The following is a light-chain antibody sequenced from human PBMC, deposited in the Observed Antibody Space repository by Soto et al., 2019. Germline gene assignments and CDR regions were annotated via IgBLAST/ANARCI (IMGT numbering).Light chain of an antibody. V-gene: IGKV2D-29*02. CDR3: MQSTQLPPT. Sequence: DVVMTQTPLYLSVAPGQPASISCKSSQSLLHITGETFLFWYLQKPGQSPQLLIYEVSTRVSGVPDRFSGSGSGTDFTLEISRVETDEVGIYYCMQSTQLPPTVGQGTRLEIK. CDR2: EVS. CDR1: QSLLHITGETF. J-gene: IGKJ5*01.